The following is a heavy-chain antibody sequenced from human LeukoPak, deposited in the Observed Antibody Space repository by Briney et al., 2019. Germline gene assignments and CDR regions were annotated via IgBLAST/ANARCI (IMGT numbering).Heavy chain of an antibody. CDR2: ISGST. J-gene: IGHJ5*01. Sequence: SETLSLTCTVSGGSVSFTTYYWAWIRQPPGKGLEWIGSISGSTSHNPSLKSRVTISVDKSKNQLSLRLSSVTAADTAVYYCARHSRSTNWFDSWGQGTLVTVSS. CDR3: ARHSRSTNWFDS. CDR1: GGSVSFTTYY. V-gene: IGHV4-39*01.